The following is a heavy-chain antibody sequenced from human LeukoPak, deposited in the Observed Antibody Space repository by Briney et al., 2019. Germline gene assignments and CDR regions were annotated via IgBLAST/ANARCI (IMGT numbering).Heavy chain of an antibody. J-gene: IGHJ6*02. CDR1: GFTFNSYG. CDR2: IWFDGKNE. CDR3: ARDRHCVKGICHSPPGMDV. D-gene: IGHD6-13*01. Sequence: GGSLRLSCAASGFTFNSYGMHWVRQAPGKGLEWVADIWFDGKNEHFADSVKGRFTISRDNSKNTMYLQINSLRVEDLAVYYCARDRHCVKGICHSPPGMDVWGQGTTVTVSS. V-gene: IGHV3-33*01.